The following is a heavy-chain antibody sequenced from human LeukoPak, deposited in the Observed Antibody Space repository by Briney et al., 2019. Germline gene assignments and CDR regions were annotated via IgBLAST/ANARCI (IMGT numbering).Heavy chain of an antibody. CDR3: ARGGGRRLRSLGY. Sequence: SETLSLTCAVYGGSFSGYYWSWIRQPPGKGLEWIGEINHSGSTNYNPSLKSRVTISVDTSKDQFSLKLSSVTAADTAVYYCARGGGRRLRSLGYWGQGTLVTVSS. CDR1: GGSFSGYY. J-gene: IGHJ4*02. CDR2: INHSGST. V-gene: IGHV4-34*01. D-gene: IGHD5-12*01.